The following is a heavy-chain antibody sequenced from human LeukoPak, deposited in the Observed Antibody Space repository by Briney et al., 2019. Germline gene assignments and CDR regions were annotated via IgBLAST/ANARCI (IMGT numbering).Heavy chain of an antibody. J-gene: IGHJ6*02. D-gene: IGHD6-19*01. V-gene: IGHV4-59*08. CDR3: ASSNSSGWPNDKYYYGMDV. Sequence: SETLSLTCTVSGGSISSYYWSWIRQPPGKGLEWIGHIYYSGSTNYNPSLKSRVTISVDTSKNQFSLKLSSVTAADTAVYYCASSNSSGWPNDKYYYGMDVWGQGTTVTVSS. CDR1: GGSISSYY. CDR2: IYYSGST.